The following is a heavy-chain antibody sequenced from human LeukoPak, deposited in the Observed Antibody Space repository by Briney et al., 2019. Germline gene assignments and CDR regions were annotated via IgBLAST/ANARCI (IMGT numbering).Heavy chain of an antibody. CDR3: ARPRSNSYYFDY. D-gene: IGHD4-11*01. CDR2: IYPGDSDT. Sequence: GESLKISCQGSGYNFPNYWIGWVRQMPGKGLEWMGIIYPGDSDTKFSPSFQGQVIISADKSISTAYLQWSNLKASDTAIYYCARPRSNSYYFDYWGQGTLVTVSS. CDR1: GYNFPNYW. J-gene: IGHJ4*02. V-gene: IGHV5-51*01.